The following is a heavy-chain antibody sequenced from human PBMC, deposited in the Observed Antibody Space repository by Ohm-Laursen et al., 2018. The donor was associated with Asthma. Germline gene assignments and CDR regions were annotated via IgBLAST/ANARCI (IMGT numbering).Heavy chain of an antibody. CDR3: ARDSSGWYQKDY. D-gene: IGHD6-19*01. V-gene: IGHV1-18*04. CDR1: GYTFTSYS. CDR2: ISAYNGNT. Sequence: GASVKVSCKASGYTFTSYSVHWVRQAPGQGLEWMGWISAYNGNTNYAQKLQGRVTMTTDTSTSTAYMELRSLRSDDTAVYYCARDSSGWYQKDYWGQGTLVTVSS. J-gene: IGHJ4*02.